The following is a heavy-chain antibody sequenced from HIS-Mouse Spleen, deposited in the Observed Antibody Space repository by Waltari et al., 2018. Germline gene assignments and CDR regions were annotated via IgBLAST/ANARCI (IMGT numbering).Heavy chain of an antibody. Sequence: QLQLQESGPGLVKPSETLSLTCTVSGGSISSSSYYWGWIRQPPGKGLEWIGSIYYSGSTYYNPSLTVRGTISVDTSKNQFSLKLSSVTAADTAVYYCAREIPYSSSWYDWYFDLWGRGTLVTVSS. CDR1: GGSISSSSYY. J-gene: IGHJ2*01. D-gene: IGHD6-13*01. CDR2: IYYSGST. CDR3: AREIPYSSSWYDWYFDL. V-gene: IGHV4-39*07.